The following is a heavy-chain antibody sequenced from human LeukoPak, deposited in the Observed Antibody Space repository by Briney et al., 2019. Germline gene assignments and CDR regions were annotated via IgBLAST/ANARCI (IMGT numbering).Heavy chain of an antibody. Sequence: GGSLRLSCAASGFTFSSYGMHWVRQAPGKGLEWVAFIRYDGSNKYYADSVKGRFTISRDNSKNTQYLQMNSLRAEDTAVYYCANLDDSHYYDSSGYRERGIDYWGQGTLVTVSS. J-gene: IGHJ4*02. CDR3: ANLDDSHYYDSSGYRERGIDY. D-gene: IGHD3-22*01. V-gene: IGHV3-30*02. CDR2: IRYDGSNK. CDR1: GFTFSSYG.